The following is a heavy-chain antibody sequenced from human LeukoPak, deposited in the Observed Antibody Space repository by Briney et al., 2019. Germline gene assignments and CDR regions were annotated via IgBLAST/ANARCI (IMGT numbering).Heavy chain of an antibody. CDR2: ISAYNGNT. CDR3: ARDSGATGFDY. J-gene: IGHJ4*02. Sequence: MGWISAYNGNTNYAQKLQGRVTMTTDTSTSTAYMELRSLRSDDTAVYYCARDSGATGFDYWGQGTLVTVSS. V-gene: IGHV1-18*01. D-gene: IGHD1-26*01.